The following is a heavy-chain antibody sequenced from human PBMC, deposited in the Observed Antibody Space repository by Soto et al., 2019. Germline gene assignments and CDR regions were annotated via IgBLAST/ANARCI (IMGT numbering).Heavy chain of an antibody. V-gene: IGHV3-48*02. CDR2: ISSNSVTI. J-gene: IGHJ4*02. D-gene: IGHD1-26*01. Sequence: GGSLRLSCGASGFIFSKYSMNWVRQAPGKGLEWLSYISSNSVTIYYADSVRGRFTVFRDNAKNSLYLQMNSLRDEDTAVYYCAREDILGTRSFDYWGQGALVTVSS. CDR3: AREDILGTRSFDY. CDR1: GFIFSKYS.